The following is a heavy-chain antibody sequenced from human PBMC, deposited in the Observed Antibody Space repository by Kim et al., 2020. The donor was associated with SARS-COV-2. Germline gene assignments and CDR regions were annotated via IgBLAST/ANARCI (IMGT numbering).Heavy chain of an antibody. CDR1: GYTLTELS. Sequence: ASVKVSCKVSGYTLTELSMHWVRQDPGKGLEWMGGFDPEDGETIYAQKFQGRVTMTEDTSTDTAYMELSSLRSEDTAVYYCATIPLIVVVPAAIREYFQHWGQGTLVTVSS. J-gene: IGHJ1*01. CDR3: ATIPLIVVVPAAIREYFQH. D-gene: IGHD2-2*02. CDR2: FDPEDGET. V-gene: IGHV1-24*01.